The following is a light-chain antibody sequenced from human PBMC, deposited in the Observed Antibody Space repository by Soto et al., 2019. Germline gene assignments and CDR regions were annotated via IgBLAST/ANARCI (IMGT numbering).Light chain of an antibody. J-gene: IGKJ5*01. V-gene: IGKV3-20*01. CDR1: QSIDSNF. Sequence: EIVLTQSPGTLSLSPWGRVTLSCRASQSIDSNFLAWYQQKPGQAPRLLIFGASRRATAIPDRFSGSGSGTEFTLTINRLEPEDAAMYYCQQYHESPITFGQGTRLEIK. CDR2: GAS. CDR3: QQYHESPIT.